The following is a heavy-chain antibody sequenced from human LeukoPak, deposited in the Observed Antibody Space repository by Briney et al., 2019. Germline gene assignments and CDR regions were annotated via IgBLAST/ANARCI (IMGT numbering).Heavy chain of an antibody. V-gene: IGHV4-59*01. CDR2: INYSGST. CDR1: GGSISSYH. J-gene: IGHJ4*02. Sequence: SETLSLTCTVSGGSISSYHWSWIRQPPGKELEWIGYINYSGSTNYNPSLKSRVTISVDTSKNQFSLKLSSVTAADTAVYYCAGGNDYGDYASDYWGQGTLVTVSS. D-gene: IGHD4-17*01. CDR3: AGGNDYGDYASDY.